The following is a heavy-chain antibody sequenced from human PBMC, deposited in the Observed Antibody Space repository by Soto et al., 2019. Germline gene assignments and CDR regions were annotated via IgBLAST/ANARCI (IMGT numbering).Heavy chain of an antibody. D-gene: IGHD1-26*01. CDR3: ARAVSGSYLDS. CDR2: IYYSGTT. V-gene: IGHV4-31*03. CDR1: GGPITTGGHF. J-gene: IGHJ4*02. Sequence: QVQLQESGPGLVQASQTLSLTCTVSGGPITTGGHFWSWIRRSPGKGLEWIGYIYYSGTTHYNPSLKSRVTISTDTSKKHFSLNLSSVTAADTAVYYCARAVSGSYLDSWGQGTLVTVSS.